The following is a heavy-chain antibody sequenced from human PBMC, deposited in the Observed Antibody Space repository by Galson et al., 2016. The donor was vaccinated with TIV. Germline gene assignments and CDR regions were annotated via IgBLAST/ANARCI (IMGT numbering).Heavy chain of an antibody. CDR3: ARPHYRDGDY. CDR2: IDPEDSYT. Sequence: QSGAEVKKPGESLRISCKTSEYNFTNYWIIWVRQVPRKGLEWVGKIDPEDSYTEYISSFQGHVTISSDQSIATSYLQWGSPTASDTAMYYCARPHYRDGDYWGLGTLVTVSS. CDR1: EYNFTNYW. D-gene: IGHD4-17*01. J-gene: IGHJ4*02. V-gene: IGHV5-10-1*01.